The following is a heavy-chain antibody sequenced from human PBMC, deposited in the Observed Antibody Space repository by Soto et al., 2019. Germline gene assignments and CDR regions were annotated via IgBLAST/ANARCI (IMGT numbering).Heavy chain of an antibody. CDR1: GDSVSSNSAA. V-gene: IGHV6-1*01. CDR2: TYYRSKWYN. CDR3: ARDTAMVTRHLYYYYGMDV. D-gene: IGHD5-18*01. J-gene: IGHJ6*02. Sequence: PSQTLSLTCAISGDSVSSNSAAWNWIRQSPSRGLEWLGRTYYRSKWYNDYAVSVKSRITINPDTSKNQFSLQLNSVTPEDTAVYYCARDTAMVTRHLYYYYGMDVWGQGTTVTVSS.